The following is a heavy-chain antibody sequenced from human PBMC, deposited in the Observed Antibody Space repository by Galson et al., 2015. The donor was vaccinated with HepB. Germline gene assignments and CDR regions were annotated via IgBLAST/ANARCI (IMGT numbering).Heavy chain of an antibody. D-gene: IGHD1-1*01. CDR3: ARVGHPYTPYFDY. CDR2: INPNSGGT. V-gene: IGHV1-2*04. Sequence: SCKASGYTFTGYYMHWVRQAPGQGLEWMGWINPNSGGTNYAQKFQGWVTMTRDTSISTAYMELSRLRSDDTAVYYCARVGHPYTPYFDYWGQGTLVTVSS. CDR1: GYTFTGYY. J-gene: IGHJ4*02.